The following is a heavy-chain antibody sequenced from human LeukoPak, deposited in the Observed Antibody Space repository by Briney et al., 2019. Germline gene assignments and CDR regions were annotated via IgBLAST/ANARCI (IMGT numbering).Heavy chain of an antibody. Sequence: PSETLSLTCAVYGGSFSGYYWSWIRQPPGKGLEWIGEINHSGSTNYNPSLKSRVTISVDTSKNQFSLKLSSVTAADTAVYYCTRRESQGSSTNWYFDLWGRGTLVTVSS. CDR1: GGSFSGYY. CDR3: TRRESQGSSTNWYFDL. V-gene: IGHV4-34*01. D-gene: IGHD6-6*01. CDR2: INHSGST. J-gene: IGHJ2*01.